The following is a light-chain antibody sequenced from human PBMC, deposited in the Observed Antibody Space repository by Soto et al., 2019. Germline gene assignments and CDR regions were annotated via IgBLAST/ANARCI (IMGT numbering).Light chain of an antibody. CDR3: QQYHGPGT. Sequence: DFQMTQSPSTLSASVGDRVSITCRASQSISNWLAWYQQQSGKAPKLLIYEASNLESGVPSRFSGSGSGTEFTLTISRLQPDDFATYDCQQYHGPGTFGQGTKVENK. CDR2: EAS. V-gene: IGKV1-5*03. J-gene: IGKJ1*01. CDR1: QSISNW.